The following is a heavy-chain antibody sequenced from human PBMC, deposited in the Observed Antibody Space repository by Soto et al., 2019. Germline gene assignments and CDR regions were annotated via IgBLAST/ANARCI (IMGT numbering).Heavy chain of an antibody. CDR1: GGSFSTYA. V-gene: IGHV1-69*12. Sequence: QVQLVQSGAEVKKPGSSVKVSCKASGGSFSTYAISWVRHAPGQGLEWMGGVIPILGTTNNAQKFQGRVTITAHECTGTEYTKLASLKAESTATDDCAGHAGAYYNTDMDVCGKGTRVNVST. CDR2: VIPILGTT. D-gene: IGHD1-26*01. J-gene: IGHJ6*04. CDR3: AGHAGAYYNTDMDV.